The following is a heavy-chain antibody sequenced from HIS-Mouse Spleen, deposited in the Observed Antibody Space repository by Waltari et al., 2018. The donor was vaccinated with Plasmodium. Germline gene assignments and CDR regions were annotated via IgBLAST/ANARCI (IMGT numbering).Heavy chain of an antibody. CDR1: GFTYSSYW. V-gene: IGHV3-7*01. J-gene: IGHJ2*01. CDR2: IKQDGSEK. CDR3: ASSWYWYFDL. Sequence: VPLVVSGQGLVAPGGRVRLTCAASGFTYSSYWMSWVRRASGKGLEWVANIKQDGSEKYYVDSVKGRFTISRDNAKNSLYLQMNSLRAEDTAVYYCASSWYWYFDLWGRGTLVTVSS. D-gene: IGHD6-13*01.